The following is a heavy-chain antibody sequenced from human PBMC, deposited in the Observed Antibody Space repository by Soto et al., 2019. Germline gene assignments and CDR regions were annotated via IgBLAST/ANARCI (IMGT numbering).Heavy chain of an antibody. D-gene: IGHD2-2*01. CDR3: AKKSLGSITLPAMYYFDY. Sequence: EVQLLESGGGLVQPGGSLRLSCAASGFTFGSYALSWVRQAPGKGLEWVSVISGGGDATYYPDSVKGRFTTSRDNSKNTVYLQMNSRSGDDTAVYYCAKKSLGSITLPAMYYFDYWGQGTLVTVSS. CDR1: GFTFGSYA. V-gene: IGHV3-23*01. J-gene: IGHJ4*02. CDR2: ISGGGDAT.